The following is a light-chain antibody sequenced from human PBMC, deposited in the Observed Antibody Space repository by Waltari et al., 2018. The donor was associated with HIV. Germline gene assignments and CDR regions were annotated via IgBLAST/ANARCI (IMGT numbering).Light chain of an antibody. V-gene: IGLV3-27*01. CDR2: KDT. CDR3: YSTSDDNVV. J-gene: IGLJ2*01. CDR1: KLPEKY. Sequence: QTARITCSGDKLPEKYARWFQQRPGQAPVLLIYKDTERPSWISERFSGSSSGTTVTLTITGAQVEDEADYYCYSTSDDNVVFGGGTKLMVL.